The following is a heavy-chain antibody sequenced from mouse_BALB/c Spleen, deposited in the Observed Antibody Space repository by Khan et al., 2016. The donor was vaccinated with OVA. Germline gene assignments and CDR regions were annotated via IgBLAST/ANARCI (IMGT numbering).Heavy chain of an antibody. CDR3: ARDRIDY. CDR2: INPGTGYP. Sequence: SANTSPPASPPTFRTYRLTCPNTSPGQGLEWIGYINPGTGYPYYDQKFKDKATLTADKSSSTAYMHLSSLTSEDSAVYFCARDRIDYWGQGTTLTVSS. J-gene: IGHJ2*01. CDR1: PPTFRTYR. V-gene: IGHV1S26*01.